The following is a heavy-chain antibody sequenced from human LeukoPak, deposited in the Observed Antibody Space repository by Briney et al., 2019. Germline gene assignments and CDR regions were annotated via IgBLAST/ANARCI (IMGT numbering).Heavy chain of an antibody. V-gene: IGHV3-48*02. J-gene: IGHJ2*01. CDR1: EFTFSSFS. CDR2: ISDSSSTI. Sequence: PGGSLRLPCAASEFTFSSFSMNWVRQAPGKGLEWVSYISDSSSTIYYADSVKGRFTISRDNVKNSLFLQMNSLRDEDTAVYYCARDFRAPRWFFDLWGRGTLVTVSS. CDR3: ARDFRAPRWFFDL.